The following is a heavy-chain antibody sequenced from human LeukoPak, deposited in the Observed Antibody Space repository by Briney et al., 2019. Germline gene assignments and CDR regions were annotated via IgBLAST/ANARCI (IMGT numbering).Heavy chain of an antibody. Sequence: GRSLRLSCAASGFTFSSYAMSWVRQAPGKGLEWVSAISGSGGSTYYADSVKGRFTISRDNSKNTLYLQMNSLRAEDTAVYYCAKDPDIVVEHEFDPWGQGTLVTVSS. CDR2: ISGSGGST. D-gene: IGHD2-2*01. CDR1: GFTFSSYA. CDR3: AKDPDIVVEHEFDP. J-gene: IGHJ5*02. V-gene: IGHV3-23*01.